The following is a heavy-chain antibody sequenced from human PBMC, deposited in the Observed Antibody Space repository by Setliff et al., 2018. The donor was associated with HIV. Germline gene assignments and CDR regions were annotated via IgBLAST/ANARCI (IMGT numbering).Heavy chain of an antibody. CDR3: ARQIFWRDYYFDY. J-gene: IGHJ4*02. CDR1: GYTFTSYA. V-gene: IGHV1-3*01. Sequence: ASVKVSCKASGYTFTSYAMHWVRQAPGQRLEWMGWINAGNGNTKYSQKFQGRITMTRNTSISTAYMELSSLRSEDTAVYYCARQIFWRDYYFDYWGQGTLVTVSS. D-gene: IGHD3-3*01. CDR2: INAGNGNT.